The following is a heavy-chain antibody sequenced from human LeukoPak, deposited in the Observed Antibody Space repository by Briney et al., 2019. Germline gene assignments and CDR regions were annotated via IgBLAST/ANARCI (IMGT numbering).Heavy chain of an antibody. CDR1: GYTFTGYY. CDR2: INPNTGGT. J-gene: IGHJ3*02. V-gene: IGHV1-2*02. CDR3: ARERGYCGSTSCYTSDAFDI. Sequence: ASVKVSCKASGYTFTGYYMHWVRQAPGQGLEWMGWINPNTGGTKYAQKFQGRVTVTRDTSISTAYMELSSLRSDDTAVYFCARERGYCGSTSCYTSDAFDIWGQGTMVTVSS. D-gene: IGHD2-2*02.